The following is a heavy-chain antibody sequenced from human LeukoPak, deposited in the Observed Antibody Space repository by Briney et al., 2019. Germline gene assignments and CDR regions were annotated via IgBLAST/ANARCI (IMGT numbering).Heavy chain of an antibody. CDR3: TRRGTTSTYYYYGMDV. V-gene: IGHV3-73*01. Sequence: GGSLRLYCAASGFTFSGSAMHWVRQASGKGLEWVGRIRSKANSYATAYAASVKGRFTISRDDSKNTAYLQMNSLKTEDTAVYYCTRRGTTSTYYYYGMDVWGQGTTVTVSS. D-gene: IGHD1-7*01. J-gene: IGHJ6*02. CDR2: IRSKANSYAT. CDR1: GFTFSGSA.